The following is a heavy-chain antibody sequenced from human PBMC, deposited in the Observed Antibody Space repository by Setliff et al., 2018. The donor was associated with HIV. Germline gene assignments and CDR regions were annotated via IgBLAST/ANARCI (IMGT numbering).Heavy chain of an antibody. J-gene: IGHJ6*04. CDR2: FYYDGSA. D-gene: IGHD3-16*01. V-gene: IGHV4-59*01. Sequence: SSETLSLTCTLSGASIISYYWNWVRQPPGRGLAWIGYFYYDGSAKYNPSLKSRVAISAGTSKYHFSLTLRSVTAAATAVYYCARDPGSSFYNYKFLDTWGKGTTVTVSS. CDR3: ARDPGSSFYNYKFLDT. CDR1: GASIISYY.